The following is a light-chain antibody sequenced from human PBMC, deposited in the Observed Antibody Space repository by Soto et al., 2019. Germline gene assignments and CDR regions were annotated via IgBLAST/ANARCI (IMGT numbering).Light chain of an antibody. CDR1: QSIGSW. CDR3: QQYNTYSRT. V-gene: IGKV1-5*03. Sequence: DIQMTQSPSTLSASVGDRVTITCRASQSIGSWLAWYQQQPGKAPKLLIYNASSLESGVPSRFSGSGSGTEFTLTISSLQPDDFATYYCQQYNTYSRTFGQGTKVEIK. CDR2: NAS. J-gene: IGKJ1*01.